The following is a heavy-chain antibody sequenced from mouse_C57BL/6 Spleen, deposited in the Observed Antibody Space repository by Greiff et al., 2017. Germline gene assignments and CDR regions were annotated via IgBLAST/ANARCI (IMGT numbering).Heavy chain of an antibody. CDR2: IDPSDSYT. CDR1: GYTFTSYW. J-gene: IGHJ4*01. V-gene: IGHV1-50*01. D-gene: IGHD3-3*01. CDR3: ARRGDEDYYAMDY. Sequence: VQLQQPGAELVKPGASVKLSCKASGYTFTSYWMQWVKQRPGQGLEWIGEIDPSDSYTNYNQKFKGKATLTVDTSSSTAYMQLSSLTSEDSAVYYCARRGDEDYYAMDYWGQGTSVTVSS.